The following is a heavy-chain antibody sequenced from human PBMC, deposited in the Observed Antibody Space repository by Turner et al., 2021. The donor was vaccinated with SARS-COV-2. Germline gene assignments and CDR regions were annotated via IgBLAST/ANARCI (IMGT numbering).Heavy chain of an antibody. CDR3: ARDLEGAMVTYYYGMDV. CDR1: GFTFSSYG. Sequence: QEQLVESGGGVVQPGRSLRLSCAASGFTFSSYGMHWVRQAPGKGLEWVAVIWYDGSNKYYAYSVKGRFTISRDNSKNTLYLQMNSLRAEDTAVYYCARDLEGAMVTYYYGMDVWGQGTTVTVSS. J-gene: IGHJ6*02. V-gene: IGHV3-33*01. D-gene: IGHD5-18*01. CDR2: IWYDGSNK.